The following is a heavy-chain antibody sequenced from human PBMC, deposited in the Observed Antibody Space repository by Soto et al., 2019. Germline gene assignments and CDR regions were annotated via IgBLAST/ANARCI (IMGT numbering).Heavy chain of an antibody. D-gene: IGHD4-17*01. CDR3: ARDGVDVSRTTVRHGALDI. CDR1: GGSFSTYG. V-gene: IGHV1-69*01. Sequence: QVQLVQYGAEVKKPGSSVKVSCKASGGSFSTYGISWVRQAPGQGLEWMGGFLPVFTTAKYAQKFQGRVSITADESTYTAYMELSSLRSEDTAVYFCARDGVDVSRTTVRHGALDIWGQGTVVTVSS. J-gene: IGHJ3*02. CDR2: FLPVFTTA.